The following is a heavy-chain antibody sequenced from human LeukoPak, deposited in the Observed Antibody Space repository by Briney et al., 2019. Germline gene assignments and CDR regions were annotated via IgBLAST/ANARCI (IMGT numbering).Heavy chain of an antibody. D-gene: IGHD6-19*01. Sequence: SSETLSLTCTVSGGSISNYHWSWTRQPAGKGLEWISQIHTSGSTNYNPPLKSRVTMSIDTPENQLSLTIRSVTAADTAVYYCARRDISSGWSFDYWGQGILVTVSS. CDR1: GGSISNYH. J-gene: IGHJ4*02. CDR2: IHTSGST. CDR3: ARRDISSGWSFDY. V-gene: IGHV4-4*07.